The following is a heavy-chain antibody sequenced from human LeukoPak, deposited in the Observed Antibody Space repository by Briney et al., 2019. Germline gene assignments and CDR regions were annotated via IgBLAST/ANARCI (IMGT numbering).Heavy chain of an antibody. J-gene: IGHJ5*02. CDR2: INPNSGGT. V-gene: IGHV1-2*02. CDR1: VYTFTGYY. Sequence: ASVKVSCKASVYTFTGYYMHWVRQAPGQGLEWMGWINPNSGGTNYAKKFQGRVTMTRDTSISTAYMELSRLRSDDTAVYYCARGEYSYGYEFWFDPWGQGTLVTVSS. D-gene: IGHD5-18*01. CDR3: ARGEYSYGYEFWFDP.